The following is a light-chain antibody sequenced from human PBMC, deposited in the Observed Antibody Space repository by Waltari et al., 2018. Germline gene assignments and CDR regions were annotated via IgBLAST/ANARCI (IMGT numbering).Light chain of an antibody. Sequence: DIVMTQSPDSLAVSLGERATINCKSSQSVLYSSNNKNYLAWYQQKPGQPPKLLIYWASTRESGVPDRFSGSGSETDFTLTISSLQAEDVAVYYCQQYDNLPLTFGGGTKVEIK. CDR1: QSVLYSSNNKNY. CDR2: WAS. J-gene: IGKJ4*01. CDR3: QQYDNLPLT. V-gene: IGKV4-1*01.